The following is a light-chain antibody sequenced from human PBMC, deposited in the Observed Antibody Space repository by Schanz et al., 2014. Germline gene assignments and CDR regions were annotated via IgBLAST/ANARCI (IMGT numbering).Light chain of an antibody. V-gene: IGKV3-20*01. CDR1: QSVSNSY. J-gene: IGKJ1*01. Sequence: EIVLTQSPGTLSLSPGERATLSCRASQSVSNSYLAWYQQKPGQAPRLLIHGASSRATGIPDRFSGSGAGTDFTLTISRLEPEDFAVYHCQQYGRAPKTFGQGTNVEIK. CDR2: GAS. CDR3: QQYGRAPKT.